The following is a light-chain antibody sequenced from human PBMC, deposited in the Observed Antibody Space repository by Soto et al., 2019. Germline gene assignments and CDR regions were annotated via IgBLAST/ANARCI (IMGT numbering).Light chain of an antibody. V-gene: IGKV1-5*03. CDR3: QQYHKFWT. Sequence: VQMPQTPSTLSASVGDRVTITCRASQSVGSWLAWYQQKPGKAPKLLIYKASRLESGVPSRFSGSESGTEFTLTISNLQPDDFATYYCQQYHKFWTFGQGTKVDIK. J-gene: IGKJ1*01. CDR2: KAS. CDR1: QSVGSW.